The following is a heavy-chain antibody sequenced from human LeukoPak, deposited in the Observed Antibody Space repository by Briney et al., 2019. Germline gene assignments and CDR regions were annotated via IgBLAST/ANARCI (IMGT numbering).Heavy chain of an antibody. D-gene: IGHD4/OR15-4a*01. Sequence: GGSLRLSFSASAFTFSTYGMSCVRHAPGKGLEWVSGISGTGDTTYYAHSVKGRFTIYKDNSKNTLYLQMNSLRADDTAVYYCARDMALWGQGTLVTVSS. CDR3: ARDMAL. J-gene: IGHJ4*02. V-gene: IGHV3-23*01. CDR2: ISGTGDTT. CDR1: AFTFSTYG.